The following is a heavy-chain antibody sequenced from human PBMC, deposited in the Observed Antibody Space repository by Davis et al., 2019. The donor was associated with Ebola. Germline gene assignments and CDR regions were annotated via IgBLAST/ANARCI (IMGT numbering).Heavy chain of an antibody. Sequence: GESLKISCAASGFTFSNAWMSWVRQAPGKGLVWVSYISSSSSYTNYADSVKGRFTISRDNPKNTLYLQMNSLRAEDTAVYYCAKDGPIVATINYFDYWGQGTLVTVSS. V-gene: IGHV3-11*06. D-gene: IGHD5-12*01. CDR2: ISSSSSYT. J-gene: IGHJ4*02. CDR1: GFTFSNAW. CDR3: AKDGPIVATINYFDY.